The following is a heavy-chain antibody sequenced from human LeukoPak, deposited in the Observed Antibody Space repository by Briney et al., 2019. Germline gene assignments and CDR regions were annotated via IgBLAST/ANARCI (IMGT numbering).Heavy chain of an antibody. J-gene: IGHJ6*02. CDR3: AKHMRATNTYSFFGLDV. V-gene: IGHV3-20*04. CDR1: GFTFKDYG. CDR2: INWNGGGT. D-gene: IGHD1-26*01. Sequence: AGGSLRLSCAATGFTFKDYGMRWVRQPPGKGLEWVSSINWNGGGTDYADSVKGRFTISRDNAENSLYLQLSSLRPEDTALYYCAKHMRATNTYSFFGLDVWGQGTTVTVSS.